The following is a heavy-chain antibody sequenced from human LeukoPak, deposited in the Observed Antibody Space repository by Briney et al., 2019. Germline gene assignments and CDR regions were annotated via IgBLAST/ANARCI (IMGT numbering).Heavy chain of an antibody. J-gene: IGHJ6*03. V-gene: IGHV1-69*01. CDR1: GGTFSSYA. Sequence: GSSVKVSCKASGGTFSSYAISWVRQAPGQGLEWMGGIIPIFGTANYAQKFQGRVTITADESTSTAYMELSSLRSEDTAVYYCARDLYCGGDCYPRVGYYYYMDVWGKGTTVTVSS. CDR3: ARDLYCGGDCYPRVGYYYYMDV. D-gene: IGHD2-21*01. CDR2: IIPIFGTA.